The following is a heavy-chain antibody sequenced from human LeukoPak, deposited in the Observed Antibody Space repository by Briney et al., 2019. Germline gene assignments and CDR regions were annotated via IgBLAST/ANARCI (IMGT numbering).Heavy chain of an antibody. D-gene: IGHD3-10*01. Sequence: GGSLRLSCAASGFTFSDYSMNWVRQAPGKGLEWVSYISSSCSTIYYADSVKGRFTISRDNAKNSLYLQMNSLRDEDTAVYYWARDAWFGELLLGYWGEGTRVTVSS. J-gene: IGHJ4*02. CDR3: ARDAWFGELLLGY. V-gene: IGHV3-48*02. CDR2: ISSSCSTI. CDR1: GFTFSDYS.